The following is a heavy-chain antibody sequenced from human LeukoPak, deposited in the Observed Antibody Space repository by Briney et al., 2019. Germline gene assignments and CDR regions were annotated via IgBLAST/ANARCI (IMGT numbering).Heavy chain of an antibody. V-gene: IGHV4-34*01. CDR2: INHSGST. CDR3: ASSPSIAAAGTNYFDY. Sequence: PSETLSLTCTVSGGSISGYYWSWIRQPPGKGLEWIGEINHSGSTNYNPSLKSRVTISVDTSKNQFSLKLSSVTAADTAVYYCASSPSIAAAGTNYFDYWGQGTLVTVSS. J-gene: IGHJ4*02. D-gene: IGHD6-13*01. CDR1: GGSISGYY.